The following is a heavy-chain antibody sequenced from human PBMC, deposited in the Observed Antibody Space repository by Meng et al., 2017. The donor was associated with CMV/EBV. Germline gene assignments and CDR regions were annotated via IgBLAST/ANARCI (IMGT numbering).Heavy chain of an antibody. V-gene: IGHV3-11*04. CDR3: AREPPGNYIYYYYGMDV. D-gene: IGHD4-11*01. CDR1: GFTFSDYY. J-gene: IGHJ6*02. Sequence: GSLRLSCAASGFTFSDYYMSWIRQAPGKGLEWVSYISSSGSTIYYADSVKGRFTISRDNAKNSLYLQMNSLRAEDTAVYYCAREPPGNYIYYYYGMDVWGQGTTVTVSS. CDR2: ISSSGSTI.